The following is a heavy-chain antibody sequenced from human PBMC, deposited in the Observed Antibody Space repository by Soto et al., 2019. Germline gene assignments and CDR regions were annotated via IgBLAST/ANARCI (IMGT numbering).Heavy chain of an antibody. CDR1: GFTFSSYS. J-gene: IGHJ6*02. Sequence: PGGSLRLSCAASGFTFSSYSMNWVRQAPGKGLEWVSSISSSSSYIYYADSVKGRFTISRDNAKNSLYLQMNSLRAEDTAVYYCASFGYLLGSYYYYGMDVWGQGTTVTVSS. V-gene: IGHV3-21*01. CDR3: ASFGYLLGSYYYYGMDV. CDR2: ISSSSSYI. D-gene: IGHD3-16*01.